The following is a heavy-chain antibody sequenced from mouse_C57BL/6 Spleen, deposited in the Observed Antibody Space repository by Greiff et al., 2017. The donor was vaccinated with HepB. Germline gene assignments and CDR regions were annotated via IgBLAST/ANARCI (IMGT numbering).Heavy chain of an antibody. Sequence: EVKLEESGPGLVKPSQSLSLTCSVTGYSITSGYYWNCIRQFPGNKLEWMGYISYDGSNNYNPSLKNRISITRDTSKNQFFLKLNSLTTEDTATYYCARDYDYDDPYAMDDWGQGTSVTVSS. CDR2: ISYDGSN. V-gene: IGHV3-6*01. D-gene: IGHD2-4*01. CDR3: ARDYDYDDPYAMDD. CDR1: GYSITSGYY. J-gene: IGHJ4*01.